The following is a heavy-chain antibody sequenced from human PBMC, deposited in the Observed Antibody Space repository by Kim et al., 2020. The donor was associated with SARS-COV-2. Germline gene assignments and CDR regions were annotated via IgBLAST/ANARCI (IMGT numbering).Heavy chain of an antibody. J-gene: IGHJ4*02. V-gene: IGHV1-46*01. D-gene: IGHD1-26*01. Sequence: PNFHGRVTLTWDTSTSTVYMELSSLRSEDTAVYYCARSRVMGATTPFDYWGQGTLVTVSS. CDR3: ARSRVMGATTPFDY.